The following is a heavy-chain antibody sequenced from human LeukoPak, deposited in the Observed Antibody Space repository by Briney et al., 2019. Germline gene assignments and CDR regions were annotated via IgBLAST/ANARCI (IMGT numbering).Heavy chain of an antibody. CDR2: IIPIFGTA. CDR3: ARKEYCSSTSCYRFDP. D-gene: IGHD2-2*01. V-gene: IGHV1-69*13. Sequence: SVKVSCKASGGTFSSYAISWVRQAPGQGLEWMGGIIPIFGTANYAQKFQGRVTITADESTSTAYMELSSLSSGDTAVYYCARKEYCSSTSCYRFDPWGQGTLVTVSS. J-gene: IGHJ5*02. CDR1: GGTFSSYA.